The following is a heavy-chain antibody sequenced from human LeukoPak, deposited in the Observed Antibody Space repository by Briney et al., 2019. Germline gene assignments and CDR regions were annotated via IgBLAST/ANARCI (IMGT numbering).Heavy chain of an antibody. CDR1: GYSISSGYY. D-gene: IGHD6-13*01. V-gene: IGHV4-38-2*02. J-gene: IGHJ4*02. CDR3: ARGKLGSSWYY. CDR2: IYYSGST. Sequence: SETLSLTCTVSGYSISSGYYWSWIRQPPGKGLEWIGSIYYSGSTYYNPSLKSRVTISVDTSKNQFSLKLSSVTAADTAVYYCARGKLGSSWYYWGQGTLVTVSS.